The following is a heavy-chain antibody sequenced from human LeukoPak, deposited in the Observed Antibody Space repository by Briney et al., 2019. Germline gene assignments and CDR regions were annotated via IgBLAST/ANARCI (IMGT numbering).Heavy chain of an antibody. D-gene: IGHD3-22*01. CDR2: IYYSGST. Sequence: PSETQSLTCTVSGGSISSGGYYWSWIRQHPGKGLEWIGYIYYSGSTYHNPSLKSRVTISVDTSKNQFSLRLSSVTAADTAVYYCARDPQSGYGAFDIWGQGTMVTVSS. V-gene: IGHV4-31*03. J-gene: IGHJ3*02. CDR1: GGSISSGGYY. CDR3: ARDPQSGYGAFDI.